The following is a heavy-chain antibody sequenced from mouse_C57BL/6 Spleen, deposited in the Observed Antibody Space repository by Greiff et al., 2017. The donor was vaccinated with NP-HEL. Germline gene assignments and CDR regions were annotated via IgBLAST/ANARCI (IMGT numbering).Heavy chain of an antibody. CDR1: GYAFSSYW. CDR2: IYPGDGDT. CDR3: ARSGDGYFQAWFAY. V-gene: IGHV1-80*01. D-gene: IGHD2-3*01. J-gene: IGHJ3*01. Sequence: QVQLKQSGAELVKPGASVKISCKASGYAFSSYWMNWVKQRPGKGLEWIGQIYPGDGDTNYNGKFKGKATLTADKSSSTAYMQLSSLTSEDSAVYFCARSGDGYFQAWFAYWGQGTLVTVSA.